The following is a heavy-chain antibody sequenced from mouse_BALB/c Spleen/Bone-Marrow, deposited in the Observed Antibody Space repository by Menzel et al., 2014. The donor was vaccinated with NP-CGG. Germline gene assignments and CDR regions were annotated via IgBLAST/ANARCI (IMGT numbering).Heavy chain of an antibody. Sequence: QVQLKQSGAELVKPGASVKLSCKASGYTFTSYWMHWVKQRPGQGLEWIGEINPSNGRSNYSEKFKSKATLTVDKSSSTTYMQLSSLTSEDSAVYSCARYNAYDWYFDVWGAGTMVTVYS. J-gene: IGHJ1*01. D-gene: IGHD2-2*01. CDR3: ARYNAYDWYFDV. V-gene: IGHV1S81*02. CDR1: GYTFTSYW. CDR2: INPSNGRS.